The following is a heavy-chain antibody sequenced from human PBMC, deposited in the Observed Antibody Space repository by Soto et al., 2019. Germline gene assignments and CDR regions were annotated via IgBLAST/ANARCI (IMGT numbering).Heavy chain of an antibody. Sequence: GSLRLSCETSGFRFSLYSMNWVRQAPGKGLEWVAYIKQDGSEKSYVDSVKGRFSISRDNTKNTVYLQMNSLRAEDTAVYYCAKIGPVRAVLDPWGQGALVTVSS. J-gene: IGHJ5*02. CDR3: AKIGPVRAVLDP. D-gene: IGHD3-10*01. V-gene: IGHV3-7*03. CDR2: IKQDGSEK. CDR1: GFRFSLYS.